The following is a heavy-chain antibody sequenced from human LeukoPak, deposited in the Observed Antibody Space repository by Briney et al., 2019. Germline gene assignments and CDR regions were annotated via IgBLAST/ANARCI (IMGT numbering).Heavy chain of an antibody. CDR3: ARDLRDSYYYDSSGYYGDY. D-gene: IGHD3-22*01. V-gene: IGHV1-69*04. CDR2: IIPILGIA. Sequence: SVKVSCKASGGTFSSYAISWVRQAPGQGLEWMGRIIPILGIANYAQKFQGRVTITADKSTSTRYMELSSLRSETKTLCYCARDLRDSYYYDSSGYYGDYWGQGTLVTVSS. CDR1: GGTFSSYA. J-gene: IGHJ4*02.